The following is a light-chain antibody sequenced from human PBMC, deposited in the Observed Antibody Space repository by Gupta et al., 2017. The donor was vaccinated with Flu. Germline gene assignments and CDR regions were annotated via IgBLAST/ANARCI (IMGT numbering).Light chain of an antibody. CDR2: EVS. CDR3: SSFTSSLRWV. J-gene: IGLJ3*02. Sequence: QSALTQPASVSGSPGQSITISCTGTSSDVGRYHYVSWFQQYPGKAPKLMIYEVSNWPSGVSNRFSGSKSGNTASLTISVLQAEDEPHYYCSSFTSSLRWVFGRASKLSVL. CDR1: SSDVGRYHY. V-gene: IGLV2-14*01.